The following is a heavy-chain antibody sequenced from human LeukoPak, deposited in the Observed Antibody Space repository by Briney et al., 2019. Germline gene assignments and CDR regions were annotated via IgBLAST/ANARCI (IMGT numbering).Heavy chain of an antibody. Sequence: SVNVSCKPFEYPFTGYSMHWVRPAAVHWAHWLACVHPNSGVTDYSHMFQGTITIARDTSIGTAYMELSRLRSDDTAVYYCAREGPDSGYAGDYFDYWGQGTLVTVSS. D-gene: IGHD5-12*01. J-gene: IGHJ4*02. CDR1: EYPFTGYS. V-gene: IGHV1-2*07. CDR2: VHPNSGVT. CDR3: AREGPDSGYAGDYFDY.